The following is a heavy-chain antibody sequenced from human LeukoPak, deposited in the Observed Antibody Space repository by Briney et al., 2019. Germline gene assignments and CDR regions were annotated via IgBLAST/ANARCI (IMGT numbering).Heavy chain of an antibody. CDR1: GFTFDDYA. Sequence: PGGSLRLSCAASGFTFDDYAMHWVRQAPGKGLEWVSLITWEGGSTYYADSVKGRFTISRDNSKNSLYLQMNSLRVDDTALYYCAKGRSVAGLGQVDYFDYWGQGTLVTVSS. D-gene: IGHD3/OR15-3a*01. V-gene: IGHV3-43D*03. J-gene: IGHJ4*02. CDR3: AKGRSVAGLGQVDYFDY. CDR2: ITWEGGST.